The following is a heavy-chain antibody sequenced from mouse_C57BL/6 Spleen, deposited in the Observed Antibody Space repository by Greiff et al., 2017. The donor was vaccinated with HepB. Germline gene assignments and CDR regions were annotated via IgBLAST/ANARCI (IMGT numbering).Heavy chain of an antibody. CDR3: ANYGSSPWFAY. Sequence: VHLVESGPELVKPGASVKISCKASGYAFSSSWMNWVKQRPGKGLEWIGRIYPGDGDTNYNGKFKGKATLTADKSSSTAYMQLSSLTSEDSAVYFCANYGSSPWFAYWGQGTLVTVSA. J-gene: IGHJ3*01. CDR1: GYAFSSSW. CDR2: IYPGDGDT. D-gene: IGHD1-1*01. V-gene: IGHV1-82*01.